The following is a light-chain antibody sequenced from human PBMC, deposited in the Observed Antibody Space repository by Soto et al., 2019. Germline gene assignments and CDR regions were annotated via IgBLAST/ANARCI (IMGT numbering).Light chain of an antibody. J-gene: IGLJ1*01. Sequence: QSVLTQPPSASGSPGQSVASSCTGTSSEVGGYNYVSWYKQHPGKAPKLMIYEVNKRPSGVPDRFSGSKSGNTASLTVSGLQAEDEADYYCSSYAGSSNVFGTGHKVTVL. V-gene: IGLV2-8*01. CDR2: EVN. CDR1: SSEVGGYNY. CDR3: SSYAGSSNV.